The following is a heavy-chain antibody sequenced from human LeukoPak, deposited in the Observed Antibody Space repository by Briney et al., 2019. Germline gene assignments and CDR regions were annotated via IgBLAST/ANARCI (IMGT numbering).Heavy chain of an antibody. CDR3: ALVFDY. V-gene: IGHV4-34*01. CDR2: INHSGST. D-gene: IGHD6-13*01. Sequence: SETLSLTCAVYGGPFSGYYWSWIRQPPGKGLEWIGEINHSGSTNYNPSLKSRVTISVDTSKNQFSLKLSSVTAADTAVYYCALVFDYWGQGTLVTVSS. J-gene: IGHJ4*02. CDR1: GGPFSGYY.